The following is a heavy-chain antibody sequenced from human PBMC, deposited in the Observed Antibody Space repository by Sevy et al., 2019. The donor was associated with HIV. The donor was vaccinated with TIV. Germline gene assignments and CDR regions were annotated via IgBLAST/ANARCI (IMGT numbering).Heavy chain of an antibody. J-gene: IGHJ4*02. CDR3: ARGPAAEGGDY. V-gene: IGHV3-48*01. D-gene: IGHD2-2*01. Sequence: GSLRLSCAASGFTFSSYSMNWVRQAPGKGLEWVSYISSSSSTIYYADSVKGRFTISRDNAKNSLYLQMNSLRAEDTAVYYCARGPAAEGGDYWGQGTLVTVSS. CDR1: GFTFSSYS. CDR2: ISSSSSTI.